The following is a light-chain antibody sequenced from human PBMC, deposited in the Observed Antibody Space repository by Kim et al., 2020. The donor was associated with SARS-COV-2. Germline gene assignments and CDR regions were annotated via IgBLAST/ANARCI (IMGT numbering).Light chain of an antibody. CDR1: SSNIGSNN. J-gene: IGLJ3*02. Sequence: ELTQPPSASGTPGQRVTISCSGSSSNIGSNNVVWYQQRPGAAPNLLIYSNNQRPSGIPDLLSGSRSGTSASLAISWLQSGDEADYYCAVWDDSLKQGVFGGGTQLTVL. CDR2: SNN. V-gene: IGLV1-44*01. CDR3: AVWDDSLKQGV.